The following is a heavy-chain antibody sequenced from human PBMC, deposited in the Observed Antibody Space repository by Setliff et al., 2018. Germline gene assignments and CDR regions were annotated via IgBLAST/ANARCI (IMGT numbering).Heavy chain of an antibody. V-gene: IGHV5-51*01. CDR3: ARRAAAHDWFDP. Sequence: HGESLKISCKASGYSFTTNWIGWVRQMPGKGLEWMGIIYPGDSDTIYSPSFQGQVTISADKTLSTAYLQWSSLKASDTAIYYCARRAAAHDWFDPWGQGTLVTVSS. D-gene: IGHD2-15*01. J-gene: IGHJ5*02. CDR1: GYSFTTNW. CDR2: IYPGDSDT.